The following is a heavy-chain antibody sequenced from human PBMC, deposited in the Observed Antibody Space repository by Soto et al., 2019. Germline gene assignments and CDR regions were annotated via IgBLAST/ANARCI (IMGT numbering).Heavy chain of an antibody. J-gene: IGHJ4*02. CDR2: IYGDGTT. Sequence: EVQLVQSGGDLVQPGGSLRLSCAVSGITVNTNSMSWVRQAPGQGLEWVSVIYGDGTTYYADSVKGRFTISRDLSKNSLHLQMTSLRGEDTAVYYCARDFGSTWYVFDYWGQGTLVTVSS. V-gene: IGHV3-66*01. CDR1: GITVNTNS. CDR3: ARDFGSTWYVFDY. D-gene: IGHD6-13*01.